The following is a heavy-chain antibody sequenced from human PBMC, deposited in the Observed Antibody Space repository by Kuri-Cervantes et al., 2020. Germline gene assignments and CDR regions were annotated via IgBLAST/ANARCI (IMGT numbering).Heavy chain of an antibody. J-gene: IGHJ4*02. CDR3: ARGPLYGDYYFDY. CDR2: MNPNSGNT. V-gene: IGHV1-8*02. Sequence: ASVKVSCKASGYTFTSYDINWVRQATGQGLEWMGWMNPNSGNTGYAQKFQGRVTMTTDTSTSTAYMELRSLRSDDTAVYYCARGPLYGDYYFDYWGQGTLVTVSS. D-gene: IGHD4-17*01. CDR1: GYTFTSYD.